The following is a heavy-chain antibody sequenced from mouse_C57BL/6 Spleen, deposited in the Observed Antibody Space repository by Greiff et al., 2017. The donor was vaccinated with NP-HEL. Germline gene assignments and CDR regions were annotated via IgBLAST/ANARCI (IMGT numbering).Heavy chain of an antibody. Sequence: VQLQQSGPELVKPGASVKISCKASGYAFSSSWMNWVKQRPGKGLEWIGRIYPGDGDTNYNGKFKGKATLTADKSSSTAYMQLSSLTSEDSAVYLGERQGGGGGFAYWGQGTLVTVSA. CDR3: ERQGGGGGFAY. V-gene: IGHV1-82*01. CDR2: IYPGDGDT. J-gene: IGHJ3*01. CDR1: GYAFSSSW.